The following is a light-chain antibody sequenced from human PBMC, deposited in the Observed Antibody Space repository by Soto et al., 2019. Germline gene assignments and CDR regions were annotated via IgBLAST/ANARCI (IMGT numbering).Light chain of an antibody. Sequence: QSVLTQPPSVSAAPGQTVTISCSGSDSNIGSNFVSWYRQLPGTAPKLLIYDNDKRFSGIPDRFSGSRSGTSATLGIAGLQTGDEGDYFCAAWDGALSTGVFGGGTQLTVL. CDR2: DND. CDR1: DSNIGSNF. CDR3: AAWDGALSTGV. V-gene: IGLV1-51*01. J-gene: IGLJ2*01.